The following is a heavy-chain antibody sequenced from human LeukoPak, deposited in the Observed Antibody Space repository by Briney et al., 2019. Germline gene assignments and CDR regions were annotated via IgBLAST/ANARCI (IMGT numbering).Heavy chain of an antibody. CDR2: IWYDGSNK. CDR3: ATEATAMAIYYYYAMDV. J-gene: IGHJ6*02. CDR1: GFTFSSYG. V-gene: IGHV3-33*01. Sequence: GRSLRLSCAASGFTFSSYGMHWVRQAPGKGLEWGAVIWYDGSNKYYADSVKGRFTISRDNSKNTLYLQMNSLRAEDTAVYYCATEATAMAIYYYYAMDVWGQGTTVTVSS. D-gene: IGHD5-18*01.